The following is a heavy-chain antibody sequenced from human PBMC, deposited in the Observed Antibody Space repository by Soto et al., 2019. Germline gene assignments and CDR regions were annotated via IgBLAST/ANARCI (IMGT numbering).Heavy chain of an antibody. CDR2: IYPGDSDT. D-gene: IGHD1-26*01. V-gene: IGHV5-51*01. J-gene: IGHJ5*02. CDR3: ARVRWELLRWNWFDP. CDR1: GYSFTSYW. Sequence: EVQLVQSGAEVKKPGESLKISCKGSGYSFTSYWIGWVRQMPGKGLEWMGIIYPGDSDTRYSPSFQGQGTISADKSISTAYLQWSSLKASDTAMYYCARVRWELLRWNWFDPWGQGTLVTVSS.